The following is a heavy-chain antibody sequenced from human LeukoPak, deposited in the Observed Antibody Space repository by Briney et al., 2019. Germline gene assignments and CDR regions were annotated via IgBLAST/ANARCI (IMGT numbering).Heavy chain of an antibody. CDR2: SKSKSDGGTT. V-gene: IGHV3-15*01. CDR3: TTDLMGGKWIQLFDY. Sequence: GGSLRLSCAASGFNFNNAWMSWVRQAPGKGLEWVGRSKSKSDGGTTDYAAPVRGRFSISRDDSKNTLYLQMNSLKTEDTAVYYCTTDLMGGKWIQLFDYWGQGTLVTVSS. CDR1: GFNFNNAW. D-gene: IGHD5-18*01. J-gene: IGHJ4*02.